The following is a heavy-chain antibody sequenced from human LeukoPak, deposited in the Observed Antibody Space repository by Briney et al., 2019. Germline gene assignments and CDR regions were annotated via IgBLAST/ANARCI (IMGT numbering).Heavy chain of an antibody. D-gene: IGHD2-15*01. J-gene: IGHJ4*02. CDR1: GFTFSSYW. Sequence: PGGSLRLSCAASGFTFSSYWVTWVRQAPGKGLEWVANIKQDGSEKYYVDSVKGRFSISRDNAKNSLYLQVNSLRAEDTAVYYCARDTTPCSGGRCYDVHDYWGQGTLVTVSS. V-gene: IGHV3-7*01. CDR2: IKQDGSEK. CDR3: ARDTTPCSGGRCYDVHDY.